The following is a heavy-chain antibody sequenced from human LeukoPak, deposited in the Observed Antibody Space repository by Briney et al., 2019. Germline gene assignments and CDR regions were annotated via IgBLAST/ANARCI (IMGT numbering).Heavy chain of an antibody. CDR1: GFTFSGSS. Sequence: GGSLRLSCAASGFTFSGSSMYWVRQASGKGLEWVGRIRSKANSYATAYGASAKGRFTISRDDSKNTAYLQMNSLKTEDTAVYYCARVYSGSRDYWGQGTLVTVSS. D-gene: IGHD1-26*01. CDR2: IRSKANSYAT. CDR3: ARVYSGSRDY. J-gene: IGHJ4*02. V-gene: IGHV3-73*01.